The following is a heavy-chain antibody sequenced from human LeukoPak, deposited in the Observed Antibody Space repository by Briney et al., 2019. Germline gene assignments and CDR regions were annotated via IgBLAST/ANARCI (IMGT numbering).Heavy chain of an antibody. CDR3: AANSGGRTPTPFDY. Sequence: KSSETLSLTCTVSGGSISSYYWSWIRQPPGKGLEWIGYIYYSGSTNYNPSLKSRVTISVDTSKNQFSLKLSSVTAADTAVYYCAANSGGRTPTPFDYWGQGTLVTVSS. CDR1: GGSISSYY. CDR2: IYYSGST. J-gene: IGHJ4*02. D-gene: IGHD3-16*01. V-gene: IGHV4-59*01.